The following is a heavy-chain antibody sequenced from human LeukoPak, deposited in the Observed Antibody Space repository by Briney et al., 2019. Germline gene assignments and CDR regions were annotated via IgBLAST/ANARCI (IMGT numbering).Heavy chain of an antibody. CDR3: ARDPIHDYGDY. V-gene: IGHV3-48*01. J-gene: IGHJ4*02. CDR1: GFTFSSYS. Sequence: PGGSLRLSCAASGFTFSSYSMNWVRQAPGEGLEWVSYISSSSSTIYYADSVKGRFTISRDNAKNSLYLQMNSLRAEDTAVYYCARDPIHDYGDYWGQETLVTVSS. CDR2: ISSSSSTI.